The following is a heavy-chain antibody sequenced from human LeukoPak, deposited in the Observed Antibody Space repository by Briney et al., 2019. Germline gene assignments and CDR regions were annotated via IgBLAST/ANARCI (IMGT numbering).Heavy chain of an antibody. D-gene: IGHD4-23*01. CDR1: GGSISSGGYY. Sequence: SETLSLTCTVSGGSISSGGYYWSWVRQHPGKGLEWIGYIYYSVSTYYNPSLKSRVTISVDTSKNQFSLKLSSVTAADTAVYYCARWTTVVTRGFDYWGQGTLVTVSS. V-gene: IGHV4-31*03. J-gene: IGHJ4*02. CDR2: IYYSVST. CDR3: ARWTTVVTRGFDY.